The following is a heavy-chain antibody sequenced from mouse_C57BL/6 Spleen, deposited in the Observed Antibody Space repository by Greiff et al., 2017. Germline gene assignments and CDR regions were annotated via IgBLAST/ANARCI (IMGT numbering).Heavy chain of an antibody. J-gene: IGHJ2*01. CDR1: GYTFTDYN. D-gene: IGHD4-1*02. Sequence: VQLKQSGPELVKPGASVKMSCKASGYTFTDYNMHWVKQSHGKSLEWIGYINPNNGGTSYNQKFKGKATLTVNKSSSTAYMELRSLTSEDSAVYYCASPSNWDNYFDYWGQGTTLTVSS. CDR2: INPNNGGT. V-gene: IGHV1-22*01. CDR3: ASPSNWDNYFDY.